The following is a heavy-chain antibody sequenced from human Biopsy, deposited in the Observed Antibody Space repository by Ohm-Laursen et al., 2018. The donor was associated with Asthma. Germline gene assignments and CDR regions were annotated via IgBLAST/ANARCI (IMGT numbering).Heavy chain of an antibody. Sequence: SQTLSLTCPVSGDSITSGGCCWNWIRQHPGKGLEWIGYIHHSGTSYFNPSLKSRVSFSRDTSKNQFPLRLSSVTAADTVMYYCARIPRRSGSYFVDYWGQGTLVTVSS. J-gene: IGHJ4*02. CDR2: IHHSGTS. V-gene: IGHV4-31*03. CDR3: ARIPRRSGSYFVDY. CDR1: GDSITSGGCC. D-gene: IGHD3-22*01.